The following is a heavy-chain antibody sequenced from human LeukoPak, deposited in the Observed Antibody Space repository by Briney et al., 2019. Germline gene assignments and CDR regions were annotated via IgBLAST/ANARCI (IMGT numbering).Heavy chain of an antibody. D-gene: IGHD6-19*01. V-gene: IGHV3-11*05. CDR3: AREKGEQWLGTLDY. CDR2: ISSSSSYT. CDR1: GFTFSDYY. J-gene: IGHJ4*02. Sequence: GGSLRLSCAASGFTFSDYYMSWIRQAPGKGLEWVSYISSSSSYTNYADSVKGRFTISRDNAKNSLYLQMNSLRADDTAVYYCAREKGEQWLGTLDYWGQGTLVTVSS.